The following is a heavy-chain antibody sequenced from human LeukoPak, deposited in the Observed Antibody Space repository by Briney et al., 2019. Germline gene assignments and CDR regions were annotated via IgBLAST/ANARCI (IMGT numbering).Heavy chain of an antibody. V-gene: IGHV3-23*01. D-gene: IGHD2-2*01. CDR3: AKDGLDQLGNNWFDP. J-gene: IGHJ5*02. Sequence: GGSLRLSCAASGFTFSSYAMSWVRQAPGKGPEWVSAISGSGGSTYYADSVKGRFTISRDNSKNTLYLQVNSLRAEDTAVYYCAKDGLDQLGNNWFDPWGQGTLVTVAS. CDR2: ISGSGGST. CDR1: GFTFSSYA.